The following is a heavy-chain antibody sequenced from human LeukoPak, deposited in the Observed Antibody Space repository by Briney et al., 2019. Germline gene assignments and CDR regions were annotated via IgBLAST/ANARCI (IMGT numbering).Heavy chain of an antibody. V-gene: IGHV4-34*01. CDR1: GVSLSDYS. D-gene: IGHD3-10*01. CDR3: VRQGTNNCYYLLDY. Sequence: SGTLCLSCAVYGVSLSDYSRSWIRQSPGKGLQWIGEVAHKGRTVYSPTPTRKYNPSLKSRVTMSVDPWKNQFSLKLTSVTGADTATYYCVRQGTNNCYYLLDYWGRGHPVIVSS. CDR2: VAHKGRTVYSPTPTR. J-gene: IGHJ4*02.